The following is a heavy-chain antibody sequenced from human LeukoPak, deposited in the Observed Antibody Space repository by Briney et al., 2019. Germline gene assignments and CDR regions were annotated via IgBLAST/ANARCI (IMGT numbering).Heavy chain of an antibody. V-gene: IGHV3-48*03. J-gene: IGHJ4*02. CDR2: ISSSGSTI. CDR3: ARGRYGSGWGFDY. CDR1: GFTFSSYE. D-gene: IGHD6-19*01. Sequence: GGSLRPSCAASGFTFSSYEMNWVRQAPGKGLEWVSYISSSGSTIYYADSVKGRFTISRDNPKNSLYLQMNGLRAEDTAVYYCARGRYGSGWGFDYWGQGTLVTVSS.